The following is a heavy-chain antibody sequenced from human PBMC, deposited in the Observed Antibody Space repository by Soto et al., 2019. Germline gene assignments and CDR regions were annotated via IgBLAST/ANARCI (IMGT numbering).Heavy chain of an antibody. V-gene: IGHV3-23*01. CDR3: AKLTPTYNSKWFGS. Sequence: WGSLRLSCAASGFAFDDYAMSWVRQAPGKGLEWVSTLSGDGTDPYYADSAKGRFTVSRDNSWNTLYLQMNSLRAEDTAISYCAKLTPTYNSKWFGSWGQGNRVTVFS. CDR2: LSGDGTDP. CDR1: GFAFDDYA. D-gene: IGHD1-1*01. J-gene: IGHJ5*01.